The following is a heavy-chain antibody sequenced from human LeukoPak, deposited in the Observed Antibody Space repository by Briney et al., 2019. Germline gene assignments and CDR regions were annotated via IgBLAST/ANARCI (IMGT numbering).Heavy chain of an antibody. CDR1: GFTFDDYA. CDR2: ISWNSGSI. V-gene: IGHV3-9*01. D-gene: IGHD1-26*01. J-gene: IGHJ3*02. CDR3: AGEQGGAFDI. Sequence: GRSLRLSCAASGFTFDDYAMHWVRQAPGKGLEWVSGISWNSGSIGYADSVKGRFTISRDNAKNSLYLQMNSLRAEDTAVYYCAGEQGGAFDIWGQGTMVTVSS.